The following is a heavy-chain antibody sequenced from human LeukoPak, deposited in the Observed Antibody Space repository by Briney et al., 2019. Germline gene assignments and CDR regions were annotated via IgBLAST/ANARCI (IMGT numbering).Heavy chain of an antibody. CDR2: IYYSGST. D-gene: IGHD6-13*01. CDR3: ARTVDSSSWAFQY. V-gene: IGHV4-30-4*01. CDR1: GGSISSGDYY. J-gene: IGHJ4*02. Sequence: PSQTLSLTCTVSGGSISSGDYYWSWIRQPPGKGLEWIGYIYYSGSTYYNPSLKSRVTISVDTSKNQFSLKLSSVTAADTAVYYCARTVDSSSWAFQYWGQGILVTVSS.